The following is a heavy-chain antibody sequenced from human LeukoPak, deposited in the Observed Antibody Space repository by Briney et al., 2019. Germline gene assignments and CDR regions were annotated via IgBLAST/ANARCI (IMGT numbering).Heavy chain of an antibody. CDR2: ITPSGGT. CDR3: ARGRNIEMTTMSGGSDY. D-gene: IGHD5-24*01. V-gene: IGHV1-2*02. Sequence: ASVKVSCKASGYTFTSYAMHWVRQAPGQGLEWMGWITPSGGTNYPQKFQGRVAITRDTSITTAYMDLSRLTSDDTAVYYCARGRNIEMTTMSGGSDYWGQGTLVTVSS. J-gene: IGHJ4*02. CDR1: GYTFTSYA.